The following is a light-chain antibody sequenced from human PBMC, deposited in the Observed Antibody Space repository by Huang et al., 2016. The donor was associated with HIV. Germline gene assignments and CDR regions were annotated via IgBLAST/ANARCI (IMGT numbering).Light chain of an antibody. CDR1: QSISSY. Sequence: DIQMTQYPSSLSASVGDRVTITCRVSQSISSYLKWYKQKPEKAPKRLIYAASSLQSGVPSRFSGSGSVTDFTLTISSLQPEDFATYYCQQSYSTLRTFGQGTKLEIK. CDR2: AAS. V-gene: IGKV1-39*01. J-gene: IGKJ2*01. CDR3: QQSYSTLRT.